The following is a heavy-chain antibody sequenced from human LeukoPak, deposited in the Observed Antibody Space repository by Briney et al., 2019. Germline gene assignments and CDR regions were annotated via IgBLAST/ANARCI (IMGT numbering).Heavy chain of an antibody. V-gene: IGHV1-8*01. CDR2: MNPNSGNT. D-gene: IGHD2-2*01. CDR1: GYTFTSYD. J-gene: IGHJ6*03. Sequence: ASVKVSCKASGYTFTSYDINWVRQATGQGLERMGWMNPNSGNTGYAQKFQGRVTMTRNTSISTAYMELSSLRSEDTAVYYCARTGFCSTSCYYYYYYYMDVWGKGTTVTVSS. CDR3: ARTGFCSTSCYYYYYYYMDV.